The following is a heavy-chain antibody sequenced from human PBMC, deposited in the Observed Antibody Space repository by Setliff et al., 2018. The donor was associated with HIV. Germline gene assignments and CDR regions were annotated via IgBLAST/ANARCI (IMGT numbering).Heavy chain of an antibody. V-gene: IGHV3-74*01. J-gene: IGHJ4*02. Sequence: LRLSCSASGFTFSDKNMNWVRQAPGKGLVWVSRINSDGSSTSYADSVKGRFTISRDNAKNTLYLQMNSLRAEDTAVYYCALAGRAVYYWGQGTLVTVSS. D-gene: IGHD6-19*01. CDR3: ALAGRAVYY. CDR1: GFTFSDKN. CDR2: INSDGSST.